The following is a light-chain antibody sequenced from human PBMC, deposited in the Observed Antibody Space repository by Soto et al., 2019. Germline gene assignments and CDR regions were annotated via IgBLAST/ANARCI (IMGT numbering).Light chain of an antibody. CDR2: AAS. V-gene: IGKV3-20*01. CDR1: QSVGSNF. J-gene: IGKJ1*01. CDR3: QQYGSPPWA. Sequence: IVLTQSPGTLSLSPGERATLSCRASQSVGSNFLAWYQQKRGQAPRILIYAASNRASGIPDRFSGSGSGSDFTLTISRLEPEDFAVYYCQQYGSPPWAFGQVTRVEI.